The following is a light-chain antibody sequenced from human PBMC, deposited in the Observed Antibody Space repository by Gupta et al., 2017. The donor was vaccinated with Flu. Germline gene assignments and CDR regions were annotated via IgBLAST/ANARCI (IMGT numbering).Light chain of an antibody. CDR2: GAV. CDR3: QQYDTWPYS. CDR1: QVIYAR. J-gene: IGKJ2*03. V-gene: IGKV3-15*01. Sequence: IVLTQSPDTLSVSPGERATLSCRASQVIYARLAWYQQKPGQGPRLLMSGAVTRAADIPPRFSGSGSATEFTLTIDSLQSEDSAVYYCQQYDTWPYSFGQGTKVEIK.